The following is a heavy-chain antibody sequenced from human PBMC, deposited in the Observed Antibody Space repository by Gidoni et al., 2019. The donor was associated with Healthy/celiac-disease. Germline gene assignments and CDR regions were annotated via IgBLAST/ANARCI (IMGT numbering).Heavy chain of an antibody. D-gene: IGHD1-26*01. J-gene: IGHJ4*02. CDR1: GFPLSSYG. Sequence: QVQLVESGGGVVTPGRSLRLSCAASGFPLSSYGMHWVRQAPGKGLEWVAVIWYDGSNKYYADSVKGRFTISRDNSKNTLYLQMNSLRAEDTAVYYCAREGIVGAAHPFDYWGQGTLVTVSS. CDR2: IWYDGSNK. CDR3: AREGIVGAAHPFDY. V-gene: IGHV3-33*01.